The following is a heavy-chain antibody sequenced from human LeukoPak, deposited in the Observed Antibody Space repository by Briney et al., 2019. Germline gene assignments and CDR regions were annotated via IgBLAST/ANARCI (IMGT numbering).Heavy chain of an antibody. CDR2: INQDGSEK. CDR3: ARDFRNAGDY. V-gene: IGHV3-7*01. D-gene: IGHD1-14*01. J-gene: IGHJ4*02. CDR1: GFTFSTYW. Sequence: GGSLRLSCAASGFTFSTYWINWVRQAPGKGLEWVAVINQDGSEKYYVDSVKGRFTISRDNAKNSLYLQMNSLRAEDTAVYYCARDFRNAGDYWGQGTLVTVSS.